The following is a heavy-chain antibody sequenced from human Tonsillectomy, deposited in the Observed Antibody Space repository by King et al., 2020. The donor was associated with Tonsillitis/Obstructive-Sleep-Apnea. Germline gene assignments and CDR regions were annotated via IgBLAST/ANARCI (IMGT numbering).Heavy chain of an antibody. CDR2: IYSSGST. J-gene: IGHJ6*03. CDR1: GGSISSYY. V-gene: IGHV4-59*01. CDR3: ARVIRYASSYFYYYYMDV. Sequence: VQLQESGPGLVKPSETLSLTCSVSGGSISSYYWSWIRPPPGKGLEWIGYIYSSGSTNYNPSLKSRVTISVDTSKNQFSLRLSSVTAADTAVYYCARVIRYASSYFYYYYMDVWGKGTTVTVSS. D-gene: IGHD2-2*01.